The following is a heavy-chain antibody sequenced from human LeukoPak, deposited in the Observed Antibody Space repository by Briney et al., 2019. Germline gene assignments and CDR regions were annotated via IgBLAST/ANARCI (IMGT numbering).Heavy chain of an antibody. D-gene: IGHD1-26*01. V-gene: IGHV5-51*01. CDR3: ARPTSGGYYFDY. J-gene: IGHJ4*02. Sequence: GESLKISCKGSGYSFSTYWIGWVRQMPGKGLEWMGIIYPSDSNIRHSPSFQGQVIISVDKSISTAYLQWSRLKASDTAMYYCARPTSGGYYFDYWGQGTLVTVSS. CDR2: IYPSDSNI. CDR1: GYSFSTYW.